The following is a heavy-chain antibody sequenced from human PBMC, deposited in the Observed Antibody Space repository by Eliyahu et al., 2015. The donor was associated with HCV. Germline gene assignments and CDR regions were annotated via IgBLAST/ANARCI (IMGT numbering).Heavy chain of an antibody. J-gene: IGHJ4*02. CDR2: ISPYNDVT. CDR1: GXTFTSYG. D-gene: IGHD2-21*01. Sequence: QIQLVQSGADVKRPGASVKVSCKASGXTFTSYGLSWVRQAPGQGLEWMGRISPYNDVTNYAQNLQGRVTMTTDTSTSTAYMELRSLRSDDTAVYYCARTLTSNKRQGELLGYWGQGTLVTVSS. V-gene: IGHV1-18*01. CDR3: ARTLTSNKRQGELLGY.